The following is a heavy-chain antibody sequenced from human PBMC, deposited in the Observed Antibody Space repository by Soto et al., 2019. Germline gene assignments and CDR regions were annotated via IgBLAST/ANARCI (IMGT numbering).Heavy chain of an antibody. CDR3: AVVTVARNWFDP. Sequence: QVQLVQSGAEVKKPGASVKVSCKASGYTFTSYGISWVRQDPGQGLEWMGWISAYTGNTNYAQKLQGRVTTTTYTTTSTAYMELRSLRSDDTAVNYCAVVTVARNWFDPWGQGTLVNVSS. J-gene: IGHJ5*02. CDR1: GYTFTSYG. D-gene: IGHD2-2*01. CDR2: ISAYTGNT. V-gene: IGHV1-18*01.